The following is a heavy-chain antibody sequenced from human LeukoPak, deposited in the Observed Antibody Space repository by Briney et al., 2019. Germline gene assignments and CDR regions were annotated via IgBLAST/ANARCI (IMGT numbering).Heavy chain of an antibody. CDR1: GGSISSSSYY. Sequence: LETLSLTCTVSGGSISSSSYYWGWIRQPPGKGLEWIGSMYYSGSTYYNPSLKSRVTISVDTSKNQFSLNLSSVTAADTAVYYCARDPQDYYYFYMDVWGKGTTVTVSS. CDR2: MYYSGST. CDR3: ARDPQDYYYFYMDV. V-gene: IGHV4-39*07. J-gene: IGHJ6*03.